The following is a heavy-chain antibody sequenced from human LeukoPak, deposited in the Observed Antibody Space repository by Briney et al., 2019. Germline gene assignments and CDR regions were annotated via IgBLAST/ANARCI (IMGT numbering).Heavy chain of an antibody. J-gene: IGHJ4*02. D-gene: IGHD1-26*01. V-gene: IGHV1-2*06. CDR1: GGTFSSHS. Sequence: GASVKVSCKASGGTFSSHSFNWVRQAPGQGLEWMGRIDPNTGGTKSAKNFQGRVTMTRDTSISTAYMALSGLRSDDTAVYYCASLYGIVGTTVDYWGQGTLVTVSS. CDR2: IDPNTGGT. CDR3: ASLYGIVGTTVDY.